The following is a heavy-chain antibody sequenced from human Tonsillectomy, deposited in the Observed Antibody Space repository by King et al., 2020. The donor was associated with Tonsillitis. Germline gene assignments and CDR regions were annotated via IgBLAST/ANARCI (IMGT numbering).Heavy chain of an antibody. CDR3: ARARRGPGDYFDY. CDR2: IYYIGST. Sequence: QLQESDPGLVKPSQTLSLTCTVSGGSISSGDYYWSWIRQPPGKGLEWIGYIYYIGSTYYNPSLKSRVTISVDTSKNQFSLKLSSMTAADTAVFYCARARRGPGDYFDYWGQGTLVTVSS. V-gene: IGHV4-30-4*01. D-gene: IGHD2-8*02. CDR1: GGSISSGDYY. J-gene: IGHJ4*02.